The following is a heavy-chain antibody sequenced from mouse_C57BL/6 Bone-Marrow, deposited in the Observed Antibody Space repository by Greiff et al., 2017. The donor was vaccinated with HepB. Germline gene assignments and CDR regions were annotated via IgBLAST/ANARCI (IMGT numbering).Heavy chain of an antibody. D-gene: IGHD1-1*01. CDR3: AKRGGSSYYWYFDV. V-gene: IGHV5-17*01. CDR1: GFTFSDYG. Sequence: EVQVVESGGGLVKPGGSLKLSCAASGFTFSDYGMHWVRQAPEKGLEWVAYISSGSSTIYYADTVKGRFTISRDNAKNTLFLQMTSLRSEDTAMYYCAKRGGSSYYWYFDVWGTGTTVTVAS. CDR2: ISSGSSTI. J-gene: IGHJ1*03.